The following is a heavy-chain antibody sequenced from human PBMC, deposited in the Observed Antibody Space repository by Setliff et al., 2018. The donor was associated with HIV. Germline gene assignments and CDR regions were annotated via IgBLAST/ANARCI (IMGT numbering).Heavy chain of an antibody. CDR2: IYTSGNA. J-gene: IGHJ6*03. Sequence: PSETLSLTCTVFGGSISSYYWSWIRQPAGKGLEWIGRIYTSGNAHYSPPLKSRVTISLDTSKNQFSLKLSSVTAADTAVYYCARARFWSGYYTGDNYYYMDVWGKGTTVTVSS. D-gene: IGHD3-3*01. CDR1: GGSISSYY. V-gene: IGHV4-4*07. CDR3: ARARFWSGYYTGDNYYYMDV.